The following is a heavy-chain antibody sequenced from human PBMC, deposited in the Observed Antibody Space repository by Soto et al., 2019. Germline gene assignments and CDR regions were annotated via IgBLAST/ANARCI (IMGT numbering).Heavy chain of an antibody. CDR2: IYYSGST. CDR3: GRHLEGITTYYYYYMDV. CDR1: GGSISSYY. V-gene: IGHV4-59*01. D-gene: IGHD3-3*01. Sequence: SETLSLTCTVSGGSISSYYWSWIRQPPGKGLEWIGYIYYSGSTNYNPSLKSRVTISVDTSKNQFSLKLSSVTAADTAVYYCGRHLEGITTYYYYYMDVWGKGTTVTVSS. J-gene: IGHJ6*03.